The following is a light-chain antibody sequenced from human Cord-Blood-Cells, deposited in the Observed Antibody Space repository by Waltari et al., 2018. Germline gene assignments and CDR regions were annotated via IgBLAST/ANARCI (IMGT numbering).Light chain of an antibody. Sequence: QSVLPQPPSASGTPGQRVTISCSGSSSNIGSNYVYWYQQLPGTAPKLLNYSNKQLPSGAPDRFSGSESGTSASLAISGLRSEEEADYDCAAWDDSPSGWVFGGGTKLTVL. J-gene: IGLJ3*02. V-gene: IGLV1-47*01. CDR1: SSNIGSNY. CDR2: SNK. CDR3: AAWDDSPSGWV.